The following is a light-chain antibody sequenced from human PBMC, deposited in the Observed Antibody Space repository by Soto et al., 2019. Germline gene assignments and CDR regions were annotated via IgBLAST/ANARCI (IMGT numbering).Light chain of an antibody. CDR1: QSVSSY. V-gene: IGKV3-11*01. J-gene: IGKJ1*01. CDR2: GAS. CDR3: QQYSSLWT. Sequence: EIVLTQSPATLSLSPGERATLSCRASQSVSSYLAWYQQKPGQAPRLLIYGASTRATGIPARFSGSGSGTDFTLSISRLAPEDFAVYYCQQYSSLWTFGQGTKVDIK.